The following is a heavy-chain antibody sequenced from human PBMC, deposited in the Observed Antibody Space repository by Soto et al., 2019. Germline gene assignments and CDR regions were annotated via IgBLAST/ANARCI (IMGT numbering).Heavy chain of an antibody. V-gene: IGHV4-34*01. D-gene: IGHD3-16*01. CDR2: INQSGST. J-gene: IGHJ4*02. Sequence: PSETLSLACAVYGGSFSGYYWSWLRQPPGKGLEWIGEINQSGSTNYNPSLKSRVTISIDTSKNQFSLKVSSVTAADTAVYYCARGLNYVVYWGQGTLVTVSS. CDR3: ARGLNYVVY. CDR1: GGSFSGYY.